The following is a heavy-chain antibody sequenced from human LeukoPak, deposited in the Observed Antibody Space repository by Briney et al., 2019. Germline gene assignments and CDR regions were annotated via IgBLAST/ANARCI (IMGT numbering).Heavy chain of an antibody. CDR1: DYSISSGYY. D-gene: IGHD1-26*01. Sequence: SETLSLTCAVSDYSISSGYYWGWIRQPPGKGLEWIGSIYYSGSTYYSPSLKSRVTLSVDTSKNQFSLKLSFVTAADTAVYYCARGSAMDYWGQGSLVTVSS. CDR3: ARGSAMDY. V-gene: IGHV4-38-2*01. CDR2: IYYSGST. J-gene: IGHJ4*02.